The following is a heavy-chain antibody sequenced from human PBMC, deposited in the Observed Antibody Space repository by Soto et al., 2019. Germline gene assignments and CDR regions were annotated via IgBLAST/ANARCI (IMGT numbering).Heavy chain of an antibody. CDR1: GGTFSSYA. J-gene: IGHJ5*02. CDR2: IIPIFGTA. V-gene: IGHV1-69*01. Sequence: QVQLVQTGAEVKKPGSSVEVSCKASGGTFSSYASSWVRRAPGQGLEWMGGIIPIFGTANYAQKFHGRVTITADEATSTGYMELSSLRSEATAVYYCARDSGQYNWGENGFDTWGQGTLVTVSS. D-gene: IGHD1-20*01. CDR3: ARDSGQYNWGENGFDT.